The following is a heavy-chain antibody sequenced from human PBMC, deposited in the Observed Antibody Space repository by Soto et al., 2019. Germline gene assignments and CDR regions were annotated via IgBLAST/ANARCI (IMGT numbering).Heavy chain of an antibody. Sequence: QVQLVQSGAEVKMPGSSVRVSCKASGGSFSKYGISWVRQAPGQGLEWMGGIIPMFGIGNYAEKFLGRVTITADESPSTRHMELMSLRSEDTAVYFSPRGYRENSFYAMEVWRQVTTVTVSS. D-gene: IGHD1-26*01. J-gene: IGHJ6*02. CDR3: PRGYRENSFYAMEV. V-gene: IGHV1-69*01. CDR2: IIPMFGIG. CDR1: GGSFSKYG.